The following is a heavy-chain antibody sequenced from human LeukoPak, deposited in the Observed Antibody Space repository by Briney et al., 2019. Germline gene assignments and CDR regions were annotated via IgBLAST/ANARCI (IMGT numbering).Heavy chain of an antibody. CDR2: ITTSDGNT. CDR3: ARDMGWELRWAGPFDY. D-gene: IGHD1-26*01. CDR1: GFTFSSYT. V-gene: IGHV3-23*01. Sequence: GGSLRLSCAASGFTFSSYTMSWVRQAPGKGLEWVSTITTSDGNTYYADSVKGRFTISRDNSKNTLYLQMNSLRAEDTAVYYCARDMGWELRWAGPFDYWGQGTLVTVSS. J-gene: IGHJ4*02.